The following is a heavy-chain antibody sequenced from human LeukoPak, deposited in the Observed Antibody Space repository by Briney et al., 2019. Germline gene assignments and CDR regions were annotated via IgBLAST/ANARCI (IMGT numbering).Heavy chain of an antibody. CDR3: ARADYITMIVASNWYFDL. V-gene: IGHV3-21*01. CDR1: GFTFSSYS. CDR2: ISSSSSYI. D-gene: IGHD3-22*01. J-gene: IGHJ2*01. Sequence: NPGGSLRLSCAASGFTFSSYSMNWVRQAPGKGLEWVSSISSSSSYIYYADSVKGRFTISRDNAKNSLYLQMNSLRAEDTAVYYCARADYITMIVASNWYFDLWGRGTLVTVSS.